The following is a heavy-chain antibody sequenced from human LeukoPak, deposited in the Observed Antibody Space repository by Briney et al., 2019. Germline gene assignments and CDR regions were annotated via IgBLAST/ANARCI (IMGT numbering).Heavy chain of an antibody. Sequence: SETLSLTCTVSGGSISSSSYYWGWLRQPPGKGLEWIGSIYYSGSTYYNPSLKSRVTISVDTSKNQFSLKLSSVTAADTAVYYCARTLVDFWSGYYNYYYGMDVWGQGTTVTVSS. V-gene: IGHV4-39*01. CDR2: IYYSGST. CDR1: GGSISSSSYY. CDR3: ARTLVDFWSGYYNYYYGMDV. D-gene: IGHD3-3*01. J-gene: IGHJ6*02.